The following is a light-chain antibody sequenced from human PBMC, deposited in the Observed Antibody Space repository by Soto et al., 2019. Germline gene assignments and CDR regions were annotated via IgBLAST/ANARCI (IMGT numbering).Light chain of an antibody. CDR1: QSLVHNDGAAS. CDR2: EVS. V-gene: IGKV2-30*02. CDR3: MQSIHWPWT. Sequence: DVVMTQSPLSLPVTLGQPASISCRSSQSLVHNDGAASLNWFHQRPGQSPRRLIYEVSNRDSGVTDRFSGSGSGTDFTLKISRVEAEDVGVYYCMQSIHWPWTFGQGTKVEIK. J-gene: IGKJ1*01.